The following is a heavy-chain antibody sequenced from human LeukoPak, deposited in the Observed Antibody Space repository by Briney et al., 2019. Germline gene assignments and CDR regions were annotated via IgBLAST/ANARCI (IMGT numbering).Heavy chain of an antibody. V-gene: IGHV4-61*01. CDR1: GGSFSSGSYY. CDR2: IYYSGST. CDR3: ARVGATYDAIDI. J-gene: IGHJ3*02. D-gene: IGHD1-26*01. Sequence: SETLSLTCTVSGGSFSSGSYYWSWIRQPPGKGLEWIGYIYYSGSTNYNPSLKSRVTISVDTSKNQFSLKLSSVAAADTAVYYCARVGATYDAIDIWGQGTMVTVSS.